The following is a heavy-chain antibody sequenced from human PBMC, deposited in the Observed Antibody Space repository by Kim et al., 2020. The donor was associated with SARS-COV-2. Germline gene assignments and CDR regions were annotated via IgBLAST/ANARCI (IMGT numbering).Heavy chain of an antibody. CDR1: GFSFYTYA. V-gene: IGHV3-23*01. J-gene: IGHJ4*02. CDR3: AKVRRDIVVVPDVYFDY. CDR2: ISASGGII. D-gene: IGHD2-2*01. Sequence: GGSLRLSCAASGFSFYTYAMSWVRQAPGKGLEWVSGISASGGIIRYADSVKGRFTISRDNSKNTLYLQMNSLRGEDTAIYYCAKVRRDIVVVPDVYFDYWGQGTQVAVSS.